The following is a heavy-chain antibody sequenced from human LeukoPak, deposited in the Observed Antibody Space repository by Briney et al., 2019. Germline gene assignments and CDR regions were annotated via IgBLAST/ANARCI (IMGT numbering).Heavy chain of an antibody. J-gene: IGHJ4*02. CDR3: ARGREYSSSWYALGY. Sequence: SETLSLTCTVSGGSVTSGSYYWSWIRQPPGKGLEWIGYIYYSGSTNYNPSLKSRVTISVDTSKNQFSLKLSSETAADTAVYYCARGREYSSSWYALGYWGQGTLVTVSS. CDR2: IYYSGST. V-gene: IGHV4-61*01. D-gene: IGHD6-13*01. CDR1: GGSVTSGSYY.